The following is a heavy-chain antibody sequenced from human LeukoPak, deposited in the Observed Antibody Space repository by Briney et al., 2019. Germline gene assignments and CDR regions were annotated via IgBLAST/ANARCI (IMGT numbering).Heavy chain of an antibody. D-gene: IGHD3-22*01. Sequence: SETLSLTCAVYGGSFSGYYWSWIRQPPGKGLEWIGEINHSGSTNYNPSLKSRVTISVDTSKNQFSLKLSSVTAADTAVYYCARSQDDSSGLLLWGQGTLVTVSS. CDR1: GGSFSGYY. CDR3: ARSQDDSSGLLL. V-gene: IGHV4-34*01. J-gene: IGHJ4*02. CDR2: INHSGST.